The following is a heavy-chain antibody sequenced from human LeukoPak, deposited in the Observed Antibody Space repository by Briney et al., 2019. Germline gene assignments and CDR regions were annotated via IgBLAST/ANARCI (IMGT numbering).Heavy chain of an antibody. V-gene: IGHV4-34*01. CDR2: INHSGST. J-gene: IGHJ5*02. Sequence: PSDTLSLTCAVYGGPFSGYYWSWIPQPPGKGLEWIGEINHSGSTNYNPSLKSRFTISLHTSKNQFSLKLTSVTAADTAVYYCARDRPVAGANWFDPWGQGALVTVSS. CDR1: GGPFSGYY. CDR3: ARDRPVAGANWFDP. D-gene: IGHD6-13*01.